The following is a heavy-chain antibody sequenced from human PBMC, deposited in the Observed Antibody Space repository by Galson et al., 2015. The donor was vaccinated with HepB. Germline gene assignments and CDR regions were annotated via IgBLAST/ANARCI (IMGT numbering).Heavy chain of an antibody. J-gene: IGHJ4*02. CDR2: IKPSGGT. V-gene: IGHV1-46*03. Sequence: SVKVSCKASGHTFTSYYLHWVRQAPGQGLEWMGIIKPSGGTNYAQKFQGGVTMTRDTSTSTVYMELSSLRSEDTAVYFCARGSTVTTNAKYYFDYWGQGTLVTVSS. D-gene: IGHD4-17*01. CDR3: ARGSTVTTNAKYYFDY. CDR1: GHTFTSYY.